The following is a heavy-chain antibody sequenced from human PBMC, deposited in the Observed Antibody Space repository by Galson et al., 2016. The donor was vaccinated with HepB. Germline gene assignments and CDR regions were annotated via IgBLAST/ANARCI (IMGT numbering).Heavy chain of an antibody. D-gene: IGHD5-18*01. CDR1: GFTFIYNA. Sequence: SLRLSCAASGFTFIYNAMHWVRQAPGKGLEWVAAISFDGNTEYYSDSVRGRSTISRDNSKNTLYLQMNSLRAEDTAVYYCARDTVRGYDYGGPVDYGGQGTLVAVSS. V-gene: IGHV3-30-3*01. CDR3: ARDTVRGYDYGGPVDY. CDR2: ISFDGNTE. J-gene: IGHJ4*02.